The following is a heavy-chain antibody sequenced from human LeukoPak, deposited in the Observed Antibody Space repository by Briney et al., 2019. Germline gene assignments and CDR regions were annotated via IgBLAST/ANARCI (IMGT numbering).Heavy chain of an antibody. CDR2: INYSGHT. CDR1: SDSISNSDYY. Sequence: PSETLSLTCAVSSDSISNSDYYWGWIRQSPGKGLEWITLINYSGHTFYNPSLRSRVTISVDMPKNQFSLNLNSVPAADKAVYYCARRRKDLNWFDPWGQGTLVTVSS. CDR3: ARRRKDLNWFDP. J-gene: IGHJ5*02. V-gene: IGHV4-39*01.